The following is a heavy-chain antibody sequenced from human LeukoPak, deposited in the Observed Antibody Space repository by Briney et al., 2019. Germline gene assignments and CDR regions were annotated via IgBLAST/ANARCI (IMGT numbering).Heavy chain of an antibody. Sequence: ASVKVSCKASGYTFTSYDINWVRQATGQGLEWMGWMNPNSGNTGYAQKFQGRVTMTRNTSISTAYMELSSLRSEDTAVYYCARSLPPPPWGAVAGIDDYWGQGTLVTVSS. CDR3: ARSLPPPPWGAVAGIDDY. V-gene: IGHV1-8*01. CDR1: GYTFTSYD. CDR2: MNPNSGNT. D-gene: IGHD6-19*01. J-gene: IGHJ4*02.